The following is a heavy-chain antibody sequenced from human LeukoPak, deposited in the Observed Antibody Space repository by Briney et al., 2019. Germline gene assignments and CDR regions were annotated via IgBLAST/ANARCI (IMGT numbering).Heavy chain of an antibody. CDR1: GGSISSGPYY. D-gene: IGHD6-19*01. CDR2: INHSGST. Sequence: PSETLSLTCTVSGGSISSGPYYWGWIRQPPGKGLEWIGEINHSGSTNYNPSLKSRVTISVDTSKNQFSLKLSSVTAADTAVYYCARFPVAGFDYWGQGTLVTVSS. V-gene: IGHV4-39*07. CDR3: ARFPVAGFDY. J-gene: IGHJ4*02.